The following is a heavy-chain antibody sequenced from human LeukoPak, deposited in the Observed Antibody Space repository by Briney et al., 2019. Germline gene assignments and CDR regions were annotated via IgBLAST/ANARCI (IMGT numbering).Heavy chain of an antibody. J-gene: IGHJ5*02. D-gene: IGHD2-21*02. Sequence: LETLSLTCADSGDSLNTYYWTCVRQTPGKELECTGFIASSGTANYNLSLKSRVSISIDTTTKQFSLALTSETPADTAVYYCARVVRGVVTSSWFDPWGQGTLVSVSS. CDR1: GDSLNTYY. CDR2: IASSGTA. V-gene: IGHV4-59*01. CDR3: ARVVRGVVTSSWFDP.